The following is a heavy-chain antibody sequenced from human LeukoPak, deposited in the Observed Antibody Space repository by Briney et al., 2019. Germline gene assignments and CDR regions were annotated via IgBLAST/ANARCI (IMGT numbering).Heavy chain of an antibody. CDR1: GFSFSTYS. D-gene: IGHD1-26*01. J-gene: IGHJ3*01. CDR2: IDGRSNYK. CDR3: AREDGIVGASSAFDV. V-gene: IGHV3-21*01. Sequence: GGSLRLSCAASGFSFSTYSMHWVRQAPGKGLEWVSSIDGRSNYKYYADSVKGRFTISRDNAQSSLFLQMNSLRAEDTALYYSAREDGIVGASSAFDVWGQGTMVTVS.